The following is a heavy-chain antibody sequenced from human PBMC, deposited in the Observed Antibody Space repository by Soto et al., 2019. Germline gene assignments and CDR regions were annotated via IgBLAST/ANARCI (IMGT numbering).Heavy chain of an antibody. V-gene: IGHV3-72*01. J-gene: IGHJ4*02. CDR3: VRNLAAGGTFYFDY. D-gene: IGHD6-13*01. CDR1: GFTFSDHY. Sequence: DVQLVESGGGLVQPGGSLRLSCAASGFTFSDHYMDWVRQAPGKGLEWVGRIRNEPKGYTTEYAASVKGRFTISRYDSENSLYLQMNNLKTEDTAVYYCVRNLAAGGTFYFDYWGQGALVTVSS. CDR2: IRNEPKGYTT.